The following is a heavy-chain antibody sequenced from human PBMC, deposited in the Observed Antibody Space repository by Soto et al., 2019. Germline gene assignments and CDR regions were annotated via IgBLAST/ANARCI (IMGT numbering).Heavy chain of an antibody. CDR1: GGSISSSSYY. V-gene: IGHV4-39*07. D-gene: IGHD1-26*01. CDR2: IYYSGST. Sequence: PSETLSLTCTVSGGSISSSSYYWGWIRQPPGKGLEWIGNIYYSGSTYYNPSLKSRVTISVDTSKNQFSLKLSSVTAADTAVYYCARRYGGNFDFWGQETLVTVSS. CDR3: ARRYGGNFDF. J-gene: IGHJ4*02.